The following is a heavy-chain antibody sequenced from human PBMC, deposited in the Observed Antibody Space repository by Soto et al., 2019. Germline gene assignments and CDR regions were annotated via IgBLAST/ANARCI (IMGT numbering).Heavy chain of an antibody. Sequence: GGSLRLSCAASGFTFSNSAMHWVRQAPGKGLEWVAVISYAGTNEFYADSVKGRFTISRDNSKNTLYLQMSSLRTEDSAVYFCARDDGGTAIDYYFGMDVWGQGSTVTAP. D-gene: IGHD1-7*01. CDR1: GFTFSNSA. CDR3: ARDDGGTAIDYYFGMDV. V-gene: IGHV3-30-3*01. CDR2: ISYAGTNE. J-gene: IGHJ6*02.